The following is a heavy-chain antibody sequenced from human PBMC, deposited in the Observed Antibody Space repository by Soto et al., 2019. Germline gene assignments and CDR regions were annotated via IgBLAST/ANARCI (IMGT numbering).Heavy chain of an antibody. CDR1: GFTFSSYA. Sequence: GGSLRLSCAASGFTFSSYAMSWGRQAPGKGLEWVSAISGSGGSTYYADSVKGRFTISRDNSKNTLYLQMNSLRAEDTAVYYCAKDGGGYCSGGSCYLDAFDIWGQGTMVTVSS. J-gene: IGHJ3*02. CDR3: AKDGGGYCSGGSCYLDAFDI. CDR2: ISGSGGST. D-gene: IGHD2-15*01. V-gene: IGHV3-23*01.